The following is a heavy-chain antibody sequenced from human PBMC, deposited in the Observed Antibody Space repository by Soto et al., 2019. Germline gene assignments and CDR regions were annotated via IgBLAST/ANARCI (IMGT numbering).Heavy chain of an antibody. Sequence: QVQLQESDPGLVKPSQTLSLTCTVSGGSISSGDYYWSWIRQPPGKGLEWIGYMYYSGSTYYNPSLKSRVIISVDTSKNQFSLKLSSVTAADTAVYYCARVTLDYVGMDVWGQGTTVTVSS. CDR3: ARVTLDYVGMDV. CDR1: GGSISSGDYY. V-gene: IGHV4-30-4*01. J-gene: IGHJ6*02. CDR2: MYYSGST.